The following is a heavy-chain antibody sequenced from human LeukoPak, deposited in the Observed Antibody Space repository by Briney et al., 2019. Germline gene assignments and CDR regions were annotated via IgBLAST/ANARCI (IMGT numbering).Heavy chain of an antibody. CDR1: GFTFSSYA. D-gene: IGHD2-15*01. Sequence: GGSLRLSCAASGFTFSSYAMHWVRQAPGKGLEGVAVISYDGSNKYYADSVKGRFTISRDNSKNTLYLQMNSLRAEDTAVYYCARGSDVVVAAIWSWFDPWGQGTLVTVSS. V-gene: IGHV3-30-3*01. CDR2: ISYDGSNK. CDR3: ARGSDVVVAAIWSWFDP. J-gene: IGHJ5*02.